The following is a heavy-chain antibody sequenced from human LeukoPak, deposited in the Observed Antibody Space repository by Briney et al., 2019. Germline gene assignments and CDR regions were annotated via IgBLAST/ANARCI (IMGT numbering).Heavy chain of an antibody. J-gene: IGHJ4*02. CDR2: ISSSSSYI. CDR3: ARGGLHNNRLDY. D-gene: IGHD1-14*01. V-gene: IGHV3-21*01. Sequence: GGSLRLSCAASGFTFSSYSMNWVRQAPGKGLEWVSSISSSSSYIYYADSVKGRFTISRDNAKNSLYLQMNSLRAEDTAVYYRARGGLHNNRLDYWGQGTLVTVSS. CDR1: GFTFSSYS.